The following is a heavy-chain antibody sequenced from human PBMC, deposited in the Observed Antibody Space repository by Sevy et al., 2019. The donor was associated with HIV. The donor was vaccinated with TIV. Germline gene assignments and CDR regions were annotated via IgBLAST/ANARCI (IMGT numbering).Heavy chain of an antibody. V-gene: IGHV1-2*02. Sequence: ASVKVSCKASGYTFTGYYMHWVRQAPGQGLEWMGWINPNSGGTNYAQKFQGRVTMTRDTSISTAYMELSRLRSDDTAVYYCARSRDFWSGYHDYYYYGMDVWGQGTTVTVSS. CDR1: GYTFTGYY. CDR3: ARSRDFWSGYHDYYYYGMDV. D-gene: IGHD3-3*01. J-gene: IGHJ6*02. CDR2: INPNSGGT.